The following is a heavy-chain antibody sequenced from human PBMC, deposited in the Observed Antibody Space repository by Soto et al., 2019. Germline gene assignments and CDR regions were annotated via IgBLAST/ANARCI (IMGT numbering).Heavy chain of an antibody. Sequence: QVQLVESGGGVVQPGRSLRLSCAASGFTFSSYAMHWVRQAPGKGLEWVAVISYDGSNKYYADSVKGRFTISRDNSKNTLYLQMNSLRAEDTAVYYCAREASSGYYYFDYWGQGTLVTVSS. CDR1: GFTFSSYA. CDR3: AREASSGYYYFDY. V-gene: IGHV3-30-3*01. J-gene: IGHJ4*02. D-gene: IGHD3-22*01. CDR2: ISYDGSNK.